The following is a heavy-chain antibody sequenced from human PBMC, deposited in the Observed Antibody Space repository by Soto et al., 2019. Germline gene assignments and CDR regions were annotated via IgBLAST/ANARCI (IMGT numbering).Heavy chain of an antibody. D-gene: IGHD3-3*01. Sequence: AASVKVSCKTSGYTFTSYGISWVRQAPGQGLEWMGWISTYNGNTNYAQKFQGRATMTTDTSTTTAYMELRSLKSDDTAVYYCARLLFLEWFDDYWGQGTLVTVS. V-gene: IGHV1-18*04. CDR3: ARLLFLEWFDDY. J-gene: IGHJ4*02. CDR1: GYTFTSYG. CDR2: ISTYNGNT.